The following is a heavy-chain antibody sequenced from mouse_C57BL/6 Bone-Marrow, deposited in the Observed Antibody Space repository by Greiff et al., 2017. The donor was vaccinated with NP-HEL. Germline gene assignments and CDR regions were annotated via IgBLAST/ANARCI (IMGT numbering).Heavy chain of an antibody. CDR2: FLPGSGNT. CDR3: ARDYYGSSYGNY. D-gene: IGHD1-1*01. CDR1: GYTFTGNW. J-gene: IGHJ2*01. V-gene: IGHV1-9*01. Sequence: VQLQESGAELMKPGASVTLSCTATGYTFTGNWLEWVKQRPGHGLQGIGEFLPGSGNTYYNERFKGKAPFTADTSSNTAYMQLSILTTEDSAIYYGARDYYGSSYGNYWGQGTTLTVSA.